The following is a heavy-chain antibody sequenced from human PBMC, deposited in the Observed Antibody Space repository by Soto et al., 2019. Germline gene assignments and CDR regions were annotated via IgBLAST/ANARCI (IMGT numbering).Heavy chain of an antibody. CDR1: GGSFSGYY. D-gene: IGHD6-13*01. CDR2: INHSGST. V-gene: IGHV4-34*01. Sequence: SETLSLTCAVYGGSFSGYYWSWIRQPPGKGLEWIGEINHSGSTNYNPSLKSRVTISVDTSKNQFSLKLSSVTAADTAVYYCARGGSSWYYYYYGMDVWGQGTTVTVSS. J-gene: IGHJ6*02. CDR3: ARGGSSWYYYYYGMDV.